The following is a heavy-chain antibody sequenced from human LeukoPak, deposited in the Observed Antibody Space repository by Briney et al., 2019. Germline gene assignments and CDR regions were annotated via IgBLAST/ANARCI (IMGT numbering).Heavy chain of an antibody. CDR2: IWYDGSNK. Sequence: GGSLRLSCAASGFTFSSNGMHWVRQAPGKGLEWLGIIWYDGSNKYYADSVKGRFTISRDNSKNTLYLQMNSLRVEDTAVYYCARPYYSNYYYYGMDVWGQGTTVTVSS. J-gene: IGHJ6*02. D-gene: IGHD4-11*01. V-gene: IGHV3-33*01. CDR3: ARPYYSNYYYYGMDV. CDR1: GFTFSSNG.